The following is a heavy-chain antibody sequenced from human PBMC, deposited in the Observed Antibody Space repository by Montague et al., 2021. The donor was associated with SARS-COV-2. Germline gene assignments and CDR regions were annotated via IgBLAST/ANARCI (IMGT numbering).Heavy chain of an antibody. CDR2: IYSGGDKK. CDR3: ARESFGSADS. J-gene: IGHJ4*02. Sequence: SLRLSCAASGFTFSRYAMSWVRQPPGKGPEWVSGIYSGGDKKNCPDSVKGRFTNSRDTSKNTLYLEMNSLRAEDTGVYYCARESFGSADSWGQGTLVTVSS. V-gene: IGHV3-23*03. D-gene: IGHD3-10*01. CDR1: GFTFSRYA.